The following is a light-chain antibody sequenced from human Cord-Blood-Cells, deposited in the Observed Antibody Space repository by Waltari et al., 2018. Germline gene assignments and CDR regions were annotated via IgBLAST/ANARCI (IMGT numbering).Light chain of an antibody. Sequence: DIQMTQSPSTLSASVGDRGTITCRASQSISSWLAWYQQKPGEAPKLLFYKASSLESGVPSRFSGSGSGTEFTLTISSLQPDDFATYYCQQYNSYSTFGQGTKLEIK. CDR2: KAS. V-gene: IGKV1-5*03. CDR1: QSISSW. J-gene: IGKJ2*01. CDR3: QQYNSYST.